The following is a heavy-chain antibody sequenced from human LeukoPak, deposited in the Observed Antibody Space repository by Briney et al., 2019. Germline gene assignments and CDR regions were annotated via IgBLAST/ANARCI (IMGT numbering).Heavy chain of an antibody. CDR2: ISSSSRYV. D-gene: IGHD1-14*01. CDR3: ARGSEGSSLNWFDP. Sequence: GGSLRLSCVASGFTFSDYSMNWVRQSPGKGLEWVSCISSSSRYVYYVDSVKGRFTISRDNAKNSLYLQLNRLRAEDTAVYFCARGSEGSSLNWFDPWGQGTLVTVSS. J-gene: IGHJ5*02. CDR1: GFTFSDYS. V-gene: IGHV3-21*01.